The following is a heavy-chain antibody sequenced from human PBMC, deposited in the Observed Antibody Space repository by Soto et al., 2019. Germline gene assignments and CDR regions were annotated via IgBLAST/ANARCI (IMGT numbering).Heavy chain of an antibody. D-gene: IGHD2-2*01. V-gene: IGHV4-31*03. CDR3: ARCSLVVVPAPGFDP. CDR1: VGSIGSGGCY. Sequence: SEPLFLPCTVSVGSIGSGGCYWSWILQHPGKGLEWIGYIYYSGTTYYNPSLKSRVTISVDTSKNQVSLKLSSVSAADTALYYCARCSLVVVPAPGFDPWGRGTLVTVSS. J-gene: IGHJ5*02. CDR2: IYYSGTT.